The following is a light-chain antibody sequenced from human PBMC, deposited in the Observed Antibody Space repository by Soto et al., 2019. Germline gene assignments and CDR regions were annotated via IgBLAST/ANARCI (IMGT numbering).Light chain of an antibody. CDR1: QSVSSTY. V-gene: IGKV3-20*01. CDR2: DAS. CDR3: NQYASSPWT. Sequence: EIVLTQSPGTLSLSPGERATLSCRASQSVSSTYLAWYKQKPGQAPRLLIYDASTRAAGIPDRFSGSGSGTDFTLTISRLEAEDFAVHYCNQYASSPWTFGQGAKVEIK. J-gene: IGKJ1*01.